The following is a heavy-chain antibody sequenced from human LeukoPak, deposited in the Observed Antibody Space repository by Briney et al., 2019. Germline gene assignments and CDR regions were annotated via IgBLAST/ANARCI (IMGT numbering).Heavy chain of an antibody. CDR1: GFTFSSYG. V-gene: IGHV3-30*02. D-gene: IGHD3-10*01. Sequence: GSLRLSCAASGFTFSSYGMHWVRQAPGKGLEWVAVIWYDGSNKYYADSVKGRFTISRDNSKNTLYLQMNSLRAEDTAVYYCAKAPLGSLGPGFDYWGQGTLVTVSS. J-gene: IGHJ4*02. CDR2: IWYDGSNK. CDR3: AKAPLGSLGPGFDY.